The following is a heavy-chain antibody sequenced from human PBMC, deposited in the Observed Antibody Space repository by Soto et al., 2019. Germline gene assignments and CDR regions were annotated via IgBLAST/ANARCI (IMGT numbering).Heavy chain of an antibody. Sequence: GGSLRLSCAASGFTFSSYAMSWVRQAPGKGLEWVSAISGSGGSTYYADSVKGRFTISRDNSKNTLYLQMNSLRAEDTAVYYCAKDMYEYYYGSGSRYYYYYYGMDVSGQGTTVTV. V-gene: IGHV3-23*01. D-gene: IGHD3-10*01. CDR2: ISGSGGST. CDR3: AKDMYEYYYGSGSRYYYYYYGMDV. J-gene: IGHJ6*02. CDR1: GFTFSSYA.